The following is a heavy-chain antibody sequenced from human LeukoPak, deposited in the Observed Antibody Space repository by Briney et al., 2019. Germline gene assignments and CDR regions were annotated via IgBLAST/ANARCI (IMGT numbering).Heavy chain of an antibody. D-gene: IGHD7-27*01. V-gene: IGHV3-23*01. Sequence: PGGSLRLSCAASGFPFSSYEMNWVRQAPGKGLEWVSHLRSTGSPRYYADPVKGRHPISRDNSKTTLYLQMNSLRAEDTAVYCGAKRSGLAGTFCDYWGQGTLVTVSS. CDR3: AKRSGLAGTFCDY. J-gene: IGHJ4*02. CDR1: GFPFSSYE. CDR2: LRSTGSPR.